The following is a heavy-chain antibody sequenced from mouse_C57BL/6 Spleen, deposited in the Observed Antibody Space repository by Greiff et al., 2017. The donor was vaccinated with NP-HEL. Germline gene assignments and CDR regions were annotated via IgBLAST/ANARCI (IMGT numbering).Heavy chain of an antibody. CDR2: FYPGSGSI. CDR3: ARHEEDYDYDGHFDY. V-gene: IGHV1-62-2*01. J-gene: IGHJ2*01. Sequence: VQLQQSGAELVKPGASVKLSCKASGYTFTEYTIHWVKQRSGQGLEWIGWFYPGSGSIKYNEKFKDKATLTADKSSSTGYMELSRLTSEDSAVYSCARHEEDYDYDGHFDYWGQGTTLTVSS. D-gene: IGHD2-4*01. CDR1: GYTFTEYT.